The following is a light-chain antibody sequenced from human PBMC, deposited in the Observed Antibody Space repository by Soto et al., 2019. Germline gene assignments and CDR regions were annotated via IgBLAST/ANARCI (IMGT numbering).Light chain of an antibody. V-gene: IGLV1-40*01. J-gene: IGLJ2*01. CDR1: SSNIGAGYD. CDR3: QSYDSSLSGSV. Sequence: QSALTQPPSVSGAPGQRVTISCTGSSSNIGAGYDVHWYQQLPGTAPKLLIYGNSNRPSGVPDRFSGSKSGTSASLAITGLQAEDEAYYYCQSYDSSLSGSVFGGGTKVTVL. CDR2: GNS.